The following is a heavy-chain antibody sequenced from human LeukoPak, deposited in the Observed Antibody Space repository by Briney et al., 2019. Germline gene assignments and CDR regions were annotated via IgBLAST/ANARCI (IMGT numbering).Heavy chain of an antibody. V-gene: IGHV3-23*01. CDR2: ISASGCGT. D-gene: IGHD6-13*01. Sequence: GGSLRLSCAVSGFTLSAYGMDWVRQAPGKGLYWVSGISASGCGTYYADSVKGRFTISRDNSKNTLYLQMNSLRAEDTAVYYCAKDAAGPEYWGQGTLVT. CDR3: AKDAAGPEY. CDR1: GFTLSAYG. J-gene: IGHJ4*02.